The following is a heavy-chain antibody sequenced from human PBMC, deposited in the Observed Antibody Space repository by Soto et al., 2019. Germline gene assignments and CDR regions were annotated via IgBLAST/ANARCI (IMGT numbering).Heavy chain of an antibody. CDR3: IRGPRPRSVGTGAF. Sequence: PGGSLRLSCAASGFTFSSYGMHWVRQVPGEGPEWVTRINDDGTRTDYADSAKGRFTISRDNAKDILYLQMNALRVDDTAVYYCIRGPRPRSVGTGAFWGQGTLVTVSS. V-gene: IGHV3-74*01. CDR1: GFTFSSYG. D-gene: IGHD3-10*01. J-gene: IGHJ4*02. CDR2: INDDGTRT.